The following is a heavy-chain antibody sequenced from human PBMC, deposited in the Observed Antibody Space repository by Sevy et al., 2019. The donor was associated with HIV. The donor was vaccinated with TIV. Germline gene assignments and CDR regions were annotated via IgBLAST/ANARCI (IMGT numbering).Heavy chain of an antibody. Sequence: SETLSLTCSVSGDSISSYFWTWVRQSPGKGLEWIGNVYFTGNTDYSPSLKSRVTLSLDTSKSQFSLTLKSVTAADTAIYFCARDSTTRPRVLDYWGQGTLVTVPS. J-gene: IGHJ4*02. CDR1: GDSISSYF. D-gene: IGHD1-1*01. V-gene: IGHV4-59*01. CDR2: VYFTGNT. CDR3: ARDSTTRPRVLDY.